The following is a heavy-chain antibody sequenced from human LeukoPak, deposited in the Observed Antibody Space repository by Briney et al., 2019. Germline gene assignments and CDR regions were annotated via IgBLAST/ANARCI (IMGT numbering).Heavy chain of an antibody. CDR3: ARRYSYGSGMYGLDV. CDR1: GGSINNRRNY. CDR2: FYYSERS. V-gene: IGHV4-39*01. J-gene: IGHJ6*02. Sequence: SETLSLTCTVSGGSINNRRNYWGWLRQPPGKGLEWIGSFYYSERSYYNPSLESRVTISADTSKNQLSLELTSVTAADTAEYYCARRYSYGSGMYGLDVWGQGTTVTVSS. D-gene: IGHD3-10*01.